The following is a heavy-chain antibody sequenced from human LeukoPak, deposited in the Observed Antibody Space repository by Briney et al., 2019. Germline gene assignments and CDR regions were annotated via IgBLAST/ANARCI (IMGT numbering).Heavy chain of an antibody. D-gene: IGHD3-3*01. CDR3: ARGRALRFLEWLPEGRSSSFGY. V-gene: IGHV1-8*03. CDR2: MNPNSGNT. J-gene: IGHJ4*02. Sequence: ASVQVSCKASGYTFTSYDINWVRQDTGQGLEWMGWMNPNSGNTGYAQKFQGRVTITRNTTIITASMELNSLRSEDTAVYYCARGRALRFLEWLPEGRSSSFGYWGQGTLVTVSS. CDR1: GYTFTSYD.